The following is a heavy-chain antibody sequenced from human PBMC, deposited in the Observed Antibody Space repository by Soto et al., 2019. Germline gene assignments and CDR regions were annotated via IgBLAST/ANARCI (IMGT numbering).Heavy chain of an antibody. CDR3: ARALREGLPIYYLDS. D-gene: IGHD1-26*01. V-gene: IGHV1-46*01. J-gene: IGHJ4*02. Sequence: ASVKVSCKASGYTFTTYFMHWVRQAPGQGLEWMGIINPSLASTTYAQKFQGRLTISRDTSKSQVVLTMTNVDPVDTGTYFCARALREGLPIYYLDSWGQGTLVTVSS. CDR1: GYTFTTYF. CDR2: INPSLAST.